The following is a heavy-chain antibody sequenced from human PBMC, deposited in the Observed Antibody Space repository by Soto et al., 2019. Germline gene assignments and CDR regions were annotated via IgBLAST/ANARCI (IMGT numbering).Heavy chain of an antibody. CDR2: IIPMFATT. Sequence: SVKVSCKAAGGTFSDYALSWVRQAPGQGLEWMGGIIPMFATTNYAQKFQGRVTITADDSATTAHMELSSLKSEDTAVYYCARGRGIGFSSTWNIYWYYNMDVWGQGTTVTVSS. D-gene: IGHD6-13*01. V-gene: IGHV1-69*13. J-gene: IGHJ6*02. CDR1: GGTFSDYA. CDR3: ARGRGIGFSSTWNIYWYYNMDV.